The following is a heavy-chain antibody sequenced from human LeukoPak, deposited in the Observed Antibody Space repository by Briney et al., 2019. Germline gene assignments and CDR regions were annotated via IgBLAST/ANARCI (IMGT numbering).Heavy chain of an antibody. CDR1: GYTFTNYG. CDR3: ARDRYYDGSGYIYFYGMDV. CDR2: MSVYNENT. J-gene: IGHJ6*02. Sequence: ASVTVSCKASGYTFTNYGFSWVRQAPGQGLEWMGWMSVYNENTNYALKFQGRLTMTTDTSMSTAYMELWGLRSDDTAVYYCARDRYYDGSGYIYFYGMDVWGQGTTVTVSS. D-gene: IGHD3-22*01. V-gene: IGHV1-18*01.